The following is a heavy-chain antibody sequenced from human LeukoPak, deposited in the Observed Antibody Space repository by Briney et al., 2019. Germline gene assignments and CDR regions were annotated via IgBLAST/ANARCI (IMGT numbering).Heavy chain of an antibody. J-gene: IGHJ4*02. CDR2: ISSSGSTI. Sequence: GGSLRLSCAASGFTFSDYYMSWIRQAPGKGLEWVSYISSSGSTIYYADSVKGRFTISRDNAKNSLYLQMNSLRAEDTAVYYCASPKAARSSFFDYWGQGTLVTVSS. D-gene: IGHD6-6*01. CDR3: ASPKAARSSFFDY. V-gene: IGHV3-11*04. CDR1: GFTFSDYY.